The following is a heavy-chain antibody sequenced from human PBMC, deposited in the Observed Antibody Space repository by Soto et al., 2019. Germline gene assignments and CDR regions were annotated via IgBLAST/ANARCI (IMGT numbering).Heavy chain of an antibody. V-gene: IGHV3-66*01. CDR2: IYSGGST. CDR1: GFSGSSSH. CDR3: ERNGYNYGGGCFGY. J-gene: IGHJ4*01. D-gene: IGHD5-18*01. Sequence: GPLRLWCAASGFSGSSSHMIWVRQTPGKGLEWVSVIYSGGSTYYADSVKGRFTISRDNSKNTLYPQMNSLRAEDTAVYYCERNGYNYGGGCFGYWGHATLVTVPS.